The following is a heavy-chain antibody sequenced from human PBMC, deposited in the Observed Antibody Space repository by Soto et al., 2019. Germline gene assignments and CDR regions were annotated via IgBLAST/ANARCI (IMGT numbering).Heavy chain of an antibody. J-gene: IGHJ5*02. Sequence: ASVKVSCKTSGYTFINFGIGWVRQAPGQGLEWMGWISPFNGHTHYAQKFQGRVSLTTDTSTSTAFLELRSLTYDDTAVYYCAREPPRAAAGLNYFDPWGQGTLVTVSS. CDR3: AREPPRAAAGLNYFDP. D-gene: IGHD6-13*01. CDR1: GYTFINFG. CDR2: ISPFNGHT. V-gene: IGHV1-18*01.